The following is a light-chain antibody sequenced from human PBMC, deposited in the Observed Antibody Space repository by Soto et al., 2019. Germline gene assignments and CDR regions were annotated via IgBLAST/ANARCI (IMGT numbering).Light chain of an antibody. CDR3: NSFAGGAHVV. CDR2: DVN. V-gene: IGLV2-8*01. J-gene: IGLJ2*01. Sequence: QSALAQPPSASGSPGQSVTISCTGTSSDIGAYNYVSWYQQYPGKAPKLIIYDVNQRPSGVPDRFSGSKSGNTASLTVSGLQAEDEDVYYCNSFAGGAHVVFGGGTQLTVL. CDR1: SSDIGAYNY.